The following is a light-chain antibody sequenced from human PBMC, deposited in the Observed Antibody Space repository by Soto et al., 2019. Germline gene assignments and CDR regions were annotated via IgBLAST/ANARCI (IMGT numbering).Light chain of an antibody. CDR3: QSYDSSLSGRVV. CDR1: SSNIGAGYD. CDR2: GNS. Sequence: QLVLTQPPSVSGAPGQRVTISCTGSSSNIGAGYDVHWYQQLPGTAPKLLIYGNSNRPSGVPDRFSGSKSGTSASLAITGLQAEDEADYYCQSYDSSLSGRVVFGGGTQLTV. J-gene: IGLJ2*01. V-gene: IGLV1-40*01.